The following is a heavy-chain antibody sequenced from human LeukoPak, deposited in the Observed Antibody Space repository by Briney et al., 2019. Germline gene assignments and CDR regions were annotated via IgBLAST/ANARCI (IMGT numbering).Heavy chain of an antibody. CDR2: INPNSGGT. CDR1: GYTFPRYY. D-gene: IGHD2-2*01. CDR3: ARAPRYQLLPDY. Sequence: GASVNVSCKASGYTFPRYYMHWVRQAPGQGLEWMGWINPNSGGTNYAQKFQGRVTMTRDTSISTAYMELSRLRSDDTAVYYCARAPRYQLLPDYWGQGTLVTVSS. V-gene: IGHV1-2*02. J-gene: IGHJ4*02.